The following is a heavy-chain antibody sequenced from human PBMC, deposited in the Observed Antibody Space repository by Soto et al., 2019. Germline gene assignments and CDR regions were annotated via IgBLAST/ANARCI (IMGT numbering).Heavy chain of an antibody. J-gene: IGHJ5*02. Sequence: GGSLRLSCAASGFNFLSYGMHWVRQAPGKGLEWVASVWFDGSNENYADSVKARFTISRDNSKNTIYLQMDSLRAEDTAVYYCVRDWSSNANSVNASWGQGTLVTVSP. CDR3: VRDWSSNANSVNAS. CDR2: VWFDGSNE. D-gene: IGHD2-8*01. V-gene: IGHV3-33*01. CDR1: GFNFLSYG.